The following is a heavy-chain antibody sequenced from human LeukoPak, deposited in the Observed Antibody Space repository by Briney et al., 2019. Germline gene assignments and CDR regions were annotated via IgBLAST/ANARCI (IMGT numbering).Heavy chain of an antibody. V-gene: IGHV3-21*01. Sequence: PGGSLRLSCAASGFTFSSYWMSWVRQAPGKGLEWVSSISSSSSYIYYADSVKGRFTISRDNAKNSLYLQMNSLRAEDTAVYYCASWVPSSSWFADPFDYWGQGTLVTVSS. J-gene: IGHJ4*02. CDR3: ASWVPSSSWFADPFDY. D-gene: IGHD6-13*01. CDR1: GFTFSSYW. CDR2: ISSSSSYI.